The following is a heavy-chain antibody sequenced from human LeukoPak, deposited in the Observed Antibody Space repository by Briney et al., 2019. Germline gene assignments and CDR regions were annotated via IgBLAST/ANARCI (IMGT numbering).Heavy chain of an antibody. CDR2: IYYSGST. CDR1: GGSISSGDYY. CDR3: ARAHIIYGMDV. V-gene: IGHV4-30-4*01. Sequence: PSETLSHTCTVSGGSISSGDYYWSWIRQPPGKGLEWIGYIYYSGSTYYNPSLKSRVTISVDTSKNQFSLKLSSVTAADTAVYYCARAHIIYGMDVWGQGTTVTVSS. J-gene: IGHJ6*02.